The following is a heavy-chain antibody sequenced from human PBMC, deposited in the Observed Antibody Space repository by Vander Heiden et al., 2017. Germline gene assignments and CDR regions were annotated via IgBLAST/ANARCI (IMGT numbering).Heavy chain of an antibody. V-gene: IGHV3-49*04. CDR2: IRSKAYGGTT. D-gene: IGHD3-22*01. CDR1: GFPFGDYA. CDR3: TRATMIVVVITFFDY. Sequence: EVQLVESGGGLVKPGRSLRLSCTASGFPFGDYAMSWVRQAPGKGLEWVGFIRSKAYGGTTEYAASVKGRFTISRDDSKSIAYLQMNSLKTEDTAVYYCTRATMIVVVITFFDYWGQGTLVTVSS. J-gene: IGHJ4*02.